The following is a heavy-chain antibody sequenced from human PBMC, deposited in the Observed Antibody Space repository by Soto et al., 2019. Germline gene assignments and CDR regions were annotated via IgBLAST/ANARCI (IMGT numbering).Heavy chain of an antibody. J-gene: IGHJ6*03. Sequence: GGSLRLSCAASGFTFTRYWMTWVRQAPGKGLEWVANIKQDGSEKKYVDSVKGRFSISRDNAKNSLYLQMNSLRAEDTAVYYCARDDTVMSSGWIYNYVDVWGKGTTVTVSS. D-gene: IGHD6-19*01. CDR1: GFTFTRYW. CDR2: IKQDGSEK. CDR3: ARDDTVMSSGWIYNYVDV. V-gene: IGHV3-7*01.